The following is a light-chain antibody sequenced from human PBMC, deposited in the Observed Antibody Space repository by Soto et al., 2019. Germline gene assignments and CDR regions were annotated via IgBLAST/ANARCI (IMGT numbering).Light chain of an antibody. CDR1: QSVSSY. CDR3: QQRNSWPLT. V-gene: IGKV3-11*01. Sequence: EIVLTQSPATISLSPGERATLSCRASQSVSSYLAWYQQKPGQAPRLLIYDASDRATVIPARFSGSGSGTDFTLTISSLEPEDFAVYHCQQRNSWPLTFGGGTKVEIK. J-gene: IGKJ4*01. CDR2: DAS.